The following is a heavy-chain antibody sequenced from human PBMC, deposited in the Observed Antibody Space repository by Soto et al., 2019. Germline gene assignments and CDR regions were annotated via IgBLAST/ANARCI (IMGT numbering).Heavy chain of an antibody. J-gene: IGHJ6*02. CDR3: ARLRAARLPRIDYYSYYGMDV. Sequence: QVQLVQSGAEVKKPGSSVKVSCKASGGTFSSYAISWVRQAPGQGLEWMGGIIPIFGTANYAQKFQGRVTITADESTSTAYMELSSLRSEDTAVYYCARLRAARLPRIDYYSYYGMDVWGQGTTVTVSS. D-gene: IGHD6-6*01. CDR1: GGTFSSYA. CDR2: IIPIFGTA. V-gene: IGHV1-69*01.